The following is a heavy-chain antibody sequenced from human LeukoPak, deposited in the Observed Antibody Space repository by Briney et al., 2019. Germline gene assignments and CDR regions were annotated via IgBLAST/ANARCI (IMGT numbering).Heavy chain of an antibody. CDR1: GGSISGYY. J-gene: IGHJ5*02. D-gene: IGHD6-25*01. V-gene: IGHV4-4*07. Sequence: PSETLSLNCTGSGGSISGYYWSWIRQPAGKGLEWIGRMSTSGNSNYIPSLVSRVTMSVDTSKNQFSLNLSSVTAADTAVYYCARESGSMRWFDPWGQGTLVTVSS. CDR2: MSTSGNS. CDR3: ARESGSMRWFDP.